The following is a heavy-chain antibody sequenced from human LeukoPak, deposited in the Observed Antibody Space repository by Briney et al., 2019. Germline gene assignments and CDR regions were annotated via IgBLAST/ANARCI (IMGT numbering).Heavy chain of an antibody. CDR1: GGSISSYY. V-gene: IGHV4-59*08. D-gene: IGHD3-22*01. J-gene: IGHJ4*02. Sequence: SETLSLTCTVSGGSISSYYWNWIRQPPGKGLEWIGYIYYSGSTNYNPSLKSRVTISVDTSKNQFSLKLSSVTAADTAVYYCASLIYDSSGYYFDKWGQGTLVTVSS. CDR3: ASLIYDSSGYYFDK. CDR2: IYYSGST.